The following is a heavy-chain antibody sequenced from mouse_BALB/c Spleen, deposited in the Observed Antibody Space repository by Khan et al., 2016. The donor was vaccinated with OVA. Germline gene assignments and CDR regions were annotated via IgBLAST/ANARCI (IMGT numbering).Heavy chain of an antibody. CDR2: INPSSGYT. Sequence: QVQLKQSGAELARPGASVKMSCKASGYTFTNYTIHWVKQRPGQGLEWIGYINPSSGYTNYNQNYNDKATLTTDRSSSTAYMQLSWLTSDDSAVDYCVRIPIPPYHFDYWGQGTTLTVSS. CDR1: GYTFTNYT. J-gene: IGHJ2*01. CDR3: VRIPIPPYHFDY. V-gene: IGHV1-4*01.